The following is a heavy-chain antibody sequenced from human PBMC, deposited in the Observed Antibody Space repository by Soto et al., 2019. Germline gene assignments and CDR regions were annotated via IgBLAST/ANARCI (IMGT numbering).Heavy chain of an antibody. V-gene: IGHV4-59*01. Sequence: SETLSLTCTVSGGSISNYYWSWVRQPPGKGLEWIGYIYDSGSTNYNPSLKSRVTISVDASKSQFYLKLRSVTAADTAVYYCARGMAEEQIFYYFDYWGQGALVTVSS. D-gene: IGHD3-9*01. CDR3: ARGMAEEQIFYYFDY. J-gene: IGHJ4*02. CDR2: IYDSGST. CDR1: GGSISNYY.